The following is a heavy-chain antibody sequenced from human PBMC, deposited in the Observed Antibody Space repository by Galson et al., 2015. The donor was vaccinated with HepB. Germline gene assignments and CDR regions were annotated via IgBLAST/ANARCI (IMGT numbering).Heavy chain of an antibody. Sequence: SETLSLTCTVSGGSISSYYWSWIRQPAGKGLEWIGRIYTSGSTNYNPSLKSRVTMSVDTSKNQFSLKLSSVTAADTAVYYCARDTYYYDMPVWFDPWGQGTLVTVSS. V-gene: IGHV4-4*07. D-gene: IGHD3-22*01. CDR2: IYTSGST. CDR3: ARDTYYYDMPVWFDP. J-gene: IGHJ5*02. CDR1: GGSISSYY.